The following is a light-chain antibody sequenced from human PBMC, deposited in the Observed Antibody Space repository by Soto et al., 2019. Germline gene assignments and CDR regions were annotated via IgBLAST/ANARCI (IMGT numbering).Light chain of an antibody. CDR1: SSDVGSYNL. Sequence: QPVLTQPASVSGSPGQSITISCTGTSSDVGSYNLVSWYQQHPGKAPKLMISEVSKRPSGISDRFSGSKSGSTASLTISGLQAEDEADYYCCSYAGTSTHTVFGGGTKLTVL. CDR2: EVS. J-gene: IGLJ7*01. CDR3: CSYAGTSTHTV. V-gene: IGLV2-23*02.